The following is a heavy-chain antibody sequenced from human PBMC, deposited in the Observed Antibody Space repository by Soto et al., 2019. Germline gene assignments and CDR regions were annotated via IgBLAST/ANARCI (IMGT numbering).Heavy chain of an antibody. CDR3: ARLYGLFDY. CDR1: GGSISSSSYY. D-gene: IGHD2-8*01. V-gene: IGHV4-39*01. J-gene: IGHJ4*02. Sequence: SETLSLTCTFSGGSISSSSYYWGWIRQPPGKGLEWIGSIYYSGSTYYNPSLKSRVTISVDTSKNQFSLKLSSVTAADTAVYYCARLYGLFDYWGQGTLVTVSS. CDR2: IYYSGST.